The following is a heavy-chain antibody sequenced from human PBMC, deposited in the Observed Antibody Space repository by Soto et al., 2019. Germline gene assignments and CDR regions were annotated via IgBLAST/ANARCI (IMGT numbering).Heavy chain of an antibody. Sequence: GGSLRLPCAASGFTFSSYAMSWVRQAPGKGLEWVPTISGSGESTFYADSVKGRFTISRDNSKNTLYLQMDSLTAEDTAVYYCAKDRPATASSKMDVWGKGTTVTVSS. D-gene: IGHD6-6*01. J-gene: IGHJ6*04. V-gene: IGHV3-23*01. CDR3: AKDRPATASSKMDV. CDR2: ISGSGEST. CDR1: GFTFSSYA.